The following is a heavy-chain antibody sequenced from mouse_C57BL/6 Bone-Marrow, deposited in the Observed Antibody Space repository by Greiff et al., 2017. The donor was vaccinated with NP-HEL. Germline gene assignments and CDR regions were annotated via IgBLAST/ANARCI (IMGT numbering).Heavy chain of an antibody. CDR3: ARGDGYFLYYFDY. V-gene: IGHV1-50*01. J-gene: IGHJ2*01. D-gene: IGHD2-3*01. Sequence: VQLQQSGAELVKPGASVKLSCKASGYTFTSYWMQWVKQRPGQGLEWIGEIDPSDSYTNYNQKFKGKATLTVDTSSSTAYMQLSSLTSEDSAVYYCARGDGYFLYYFDYWGQGTTLTVSS. CDR2: IDPSDSYT. CDR1: GYTFTSYW.